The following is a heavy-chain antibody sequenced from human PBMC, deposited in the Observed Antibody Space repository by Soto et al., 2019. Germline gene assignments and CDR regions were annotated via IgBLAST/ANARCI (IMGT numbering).Heavy chain of an antibody. CDR2: FDPEHGET. D-gene: IGHD2-15*01. CDR1: GYTLTELS. V-gene: IGHV1-24*01. CDR3: ATPSNYCYSDYHYYYAMDF. Sequence: ASVQVSCKVSGYTLTELSMHWVRQAPGKGLEWMGGFDPEHGETIYAQNFQGRVTITEDTSTDTAYMELSSLRSGDTAVYYCATPSNYCYSDYHYYYAMDFWGQASTVTV. J-gene: IGHJ6*02.